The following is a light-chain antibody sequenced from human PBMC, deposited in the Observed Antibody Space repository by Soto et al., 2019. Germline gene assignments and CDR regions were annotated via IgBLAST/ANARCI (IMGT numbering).Light chain of an antibody. CDR2: EVT. CDR3: SSHGGANNFYI. Sequence: QSALTQPRSVSGSPGQSVTISCTGTSSDVGGYNYVSWYQQYPGKAPKLIIYEVTKRPSGVPDRFSASKSGNTASLTVSGLQAEDEADYYCSSHGGANNFYIFGTGTKVTVL. V-gene: IGLV2-8*01. J-gene: IGLJ1*01. CDR1: SSDVGGYNY.